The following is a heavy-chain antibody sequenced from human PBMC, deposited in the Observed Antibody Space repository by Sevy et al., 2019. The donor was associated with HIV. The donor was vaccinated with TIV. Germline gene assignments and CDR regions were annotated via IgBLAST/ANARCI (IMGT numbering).Heavy chain of an antibody. J-gene: IGHJ4*02. CDR1: GFTFSSYA. V-gene: IGHV3-23*01. Sequence: GGSLRLSCVTSGFTFSSYAMSWVRQTPGKGLEWVSAIGGSADYTYYADSVKGRFTISRDNSKNTLYLQMNGLRAEDTAVYYCAKDGLGSIWVSFDYWGQGTLVTVSS. CDR3: AKDGLGSIWVSFDY. D-gene: IGHD3-10*01. CDR2: IGGSADYT.